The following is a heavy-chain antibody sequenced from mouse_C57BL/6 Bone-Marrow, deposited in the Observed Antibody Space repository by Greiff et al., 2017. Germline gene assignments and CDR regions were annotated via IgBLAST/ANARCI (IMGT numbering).Heavy chain of an antibody. D-gene: IGHD1-1*01. CDR1: GYTFTSYW. CDR3: ARPHYYGSSLDY. J-gene: IGHJ2*01. V-gene: IGHV1-64*01. CDR2: IHPNSGST. Sequence: QVQLQQPGAELVKPGASVKLSCKASGYTFTSYWMHWVKQRPGQGLEWIGMIHPNSGSTNYNEKFKSKATLTVAKSSSTAYMQLSSLTSEDSAVYYCARPHYYGSSLDYWGQGTTLTVSS.